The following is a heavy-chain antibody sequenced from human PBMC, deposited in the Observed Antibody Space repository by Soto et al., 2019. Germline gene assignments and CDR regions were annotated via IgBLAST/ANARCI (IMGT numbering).Heavy chain of an antibody. J-gene: IGHJ4*02. D-gene: IGHD6-6*01. CDR2: ISHDGNNK. Sequence: QVQLVESGGGVVQPGRSLRLSCVASGFTFSDYAMHWVRQAPGKGLEWVAVISHDGNNKYYADSVKGRFTISRDNSKNTHYLPMNSLRAEDTAVYYCARIYSSTWAYDYWGQGTLVTVSS. CDR1: GFTFSDYA. CDR3: ARIYSSTWAYDY. V-gene: IGHV3-30*04.